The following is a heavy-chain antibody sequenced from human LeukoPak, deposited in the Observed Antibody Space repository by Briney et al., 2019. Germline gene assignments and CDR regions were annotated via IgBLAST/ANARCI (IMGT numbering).Heavy chain of an antibody. Sequence: ASVKVSCKASGYTFSSYYMHWVRQAPGQGLEWMGIINPSGDTTSYAQKFQDRVTMTRDTSTSTVYMELSSLRSDDTAVYYCARDSVPPFGVVIVDYWGQGTLVTVSS. D-gene: IGHD3-3*01. J-gene: IGHJ4*02. V-gene: IGHV1-46*01. CDR1: GYTFSSYY. CDR2: INPSGDTT. CDR3: ARDSVPPFGVVIVDY.